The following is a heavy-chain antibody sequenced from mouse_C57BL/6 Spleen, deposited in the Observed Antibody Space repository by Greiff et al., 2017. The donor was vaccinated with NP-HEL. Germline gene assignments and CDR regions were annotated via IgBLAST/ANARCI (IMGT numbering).Heavy chain of an antibody. CDR2: IDPENGDT. CDR3: TTLTSGHFDY. CDR1: GFNIKDDY. D-gene: IGHD3-2*02. Sequence: EVQLQQSGAELVRPGASVKLSCTASGFNIKDDYMHWVKQRPEQGLEWIGWIDPENGDTEYASKFQGKATITADTSSNTAYLQLSSLTSEDTAVYYCTTLTSGHFDYWGQGTTLTVSS. V-gene: IGHV14-4*01. J-gene: IGHJ2*01.